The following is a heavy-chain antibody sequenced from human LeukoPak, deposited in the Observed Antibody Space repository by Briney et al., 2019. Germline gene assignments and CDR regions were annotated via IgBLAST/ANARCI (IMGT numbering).Heavy chain of an antibody. D-gene: IGHD2-2*01. CDR2: IIPILGIA. CDR1: GGTFSSYA. CDR3: ARVRACSTSCFYFDY. J-gene: IGHJ4*02. Sequence: GASVKVSCKASGGTFSSYAISWVRQAPGQGLEWMGRIIPILGIANYAQKFQGRVTITADKSTSTAYMELSSLRSEDTAVYYCARVRACSTSCFYFDYWGQGTLVTVSS. V-gene: IGHV1-69*04.